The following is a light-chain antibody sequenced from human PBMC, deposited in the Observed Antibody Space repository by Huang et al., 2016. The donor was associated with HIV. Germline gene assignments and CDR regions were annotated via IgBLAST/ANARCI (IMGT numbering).Light chain of an antibody. J-gene: IGKJ2*01. CDR1: QSLVHSDGNTY. CDR2: KVA. V-gene: IGKV2-30*02. Sequence: DVVMTQSPLSLPVTLGQPASISCRSSQSLVHSDGNTYWNWFQQRPGQSPRRLIYKVANRDSGVPDRFSGSGSGTDFTLKISRVEAEDVGVYYCMQGTHWPPYTFGQGTKLAIK. CDR3: MQGTHWPPYT.